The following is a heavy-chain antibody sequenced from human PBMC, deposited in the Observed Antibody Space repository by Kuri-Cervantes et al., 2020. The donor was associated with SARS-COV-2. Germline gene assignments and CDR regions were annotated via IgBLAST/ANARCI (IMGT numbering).Heavy chain of an antibody. V-gene: IGHV3-30*14. CDR2: ISYDGSNK. Sequence: GESLKISCAASGFTFSSYAMHWVRQAPGKGLEWVAVISYDGSNKYYADSVKGRFTISRDNSKNTLYLQMDCLRVEDSAVYYCAKWHYSMDVWGQGTTVTVSS. D-gene: IGHD2-8*01. CDR3: AKWHYSMDV. J-gene: IGHJ6*02. CDR1: GFTFSSYA.